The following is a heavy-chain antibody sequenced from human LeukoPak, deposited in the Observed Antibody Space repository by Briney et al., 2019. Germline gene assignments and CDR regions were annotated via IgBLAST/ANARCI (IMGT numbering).Heavy chain of an antibody. CDR1: GYTFTSYY. V-gene: IGHV1-46*01. J-gene: IGHJ6*02. Sequence: ASVKVSCKASGYTFTSYYMHWVRQAPGQGLEWMGIINPSGGSTSYAQKFQGRVTMTRDTSTSTVYMELSSLRSEDTAVYYCARANYDFWSGYGMDVWGHGTTVTVSS. CDR2: INPSGGST. D-gene: IGHD3-3*01. CDR3: ARANYDFWSGYGMDV.